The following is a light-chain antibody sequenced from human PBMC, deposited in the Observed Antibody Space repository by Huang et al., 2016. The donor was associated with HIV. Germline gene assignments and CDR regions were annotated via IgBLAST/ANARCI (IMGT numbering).Light chain of an antibody. J-gene: IGKJ4*01. CDR1: QSIGTY. Sequence: DIQMTQSPSSLSASVGDRVTIACRASQSIGTYLNWYQQKRGKAPRLLIHVASSLKSGVPSRFSGSRSGTDFTLTISSLQPEDFATYYCQQSYSALGLTFGGGTKVEIK. V-gene: IGKV1-39*01. CDR2: VAS. CDR3: QQSYSALGLT.